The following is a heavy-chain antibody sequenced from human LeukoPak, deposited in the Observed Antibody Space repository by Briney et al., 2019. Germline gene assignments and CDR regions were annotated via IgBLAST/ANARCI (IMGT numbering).Heavy chain of an antibody. CDR2: IIPILGIA. V-gene: IGHV1-69*04. CDR3: ASSTNLLYDYHYYQNNRFDP. J-gene: IGHJ5*02. D-gene: IGHD3-16*01. CDR1: GGTFSSYA. Sequence: GASVKVSCKASGGTFSSYAISWVRQAPGQGLEWMGRIIPILGIANYAQKFQGRVTNTADKSTSTAYMELSSLRSEDTAVYYCASSTNLLYDYHYYQNNRFDPWGQGTLVTVSS.